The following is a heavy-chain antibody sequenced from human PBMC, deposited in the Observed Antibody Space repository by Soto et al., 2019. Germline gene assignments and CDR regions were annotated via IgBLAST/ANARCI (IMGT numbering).Heavy chain of an antibody. CDR2: IYYAGTT. Sequence: SETLSLTCAVSGGSINNYYWSWIRQPPGKGLEFIGYIYYAGTTTYNPSLKSRVTISVDTSKNQFSLKLSSVTAADTAVYYCARLGGYYQALDSWGQGTLVTVSS. CDR1: GGSINNYY. CDR3: ARLGGYYQALDS. V-gene: IGHV4-59*08. J-gene: IGHJ4*02. D-gene: IGHD3-22*01.